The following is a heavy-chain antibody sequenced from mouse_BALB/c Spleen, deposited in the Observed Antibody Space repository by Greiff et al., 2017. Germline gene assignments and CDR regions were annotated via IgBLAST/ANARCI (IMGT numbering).Heavy chain of an antibody. Sequence: EVQLVESGGGLVKPGGSLKLSCAASGFTFSDYYMYWVRQTPEKRLEWVATISDGGSYTYYPDSVKGRFTISRDNAKNNLYLQMSSLKSEDTAMYYCARDQDYGTPFAYWGQGTLVTVSA. CDR2: ISDGGSYT. CDR1: GFTFSDYY. J-gene: IGHJ3*01. D-gene: IGHD1-1*01. V-gene: IGHV5-4*02. CDR3: ARDQDYGTPFAY.